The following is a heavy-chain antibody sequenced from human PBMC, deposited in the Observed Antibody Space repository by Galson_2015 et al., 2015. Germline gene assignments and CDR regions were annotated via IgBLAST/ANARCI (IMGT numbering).Heavy chain of an antibody. D-gene: IGHD6-6*01. CDR2: IWYDGGNK. V-gene: IGHV3-33*01. CDR3: ASENIEYSSPARPY. Sequence: SLRLSCAASGFTFSSYGMHWVRQAPGKGLEWVAVIWYDGGNKYYADSVKGRFTISRDNSKNTLYLQMNSLRAEDTAVYYCASENIEYSSPARPYWGQGTLVTVSS. CDR1: GFTFSSYG. J-gene: IGHJ4*02.